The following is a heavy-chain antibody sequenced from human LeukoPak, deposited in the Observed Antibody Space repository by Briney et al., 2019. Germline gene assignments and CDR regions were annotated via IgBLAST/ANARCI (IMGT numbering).Heavy chain of an antibody. Sequence: GGALRLSCAASGFTFTTYWMTWVRQAPGKGLEWVANIKEDGSEKYYIDAVEGLFAISRDNTKNSLFLQMNSLRAEDTAVYYCVSAPNSYYLDHWGQGALVTVSS. J-gene: IGHJ4*02. CDR2: IKEDGSEK. CDR3: VSAPNSYYLDH. CDR1: GFTFTTYW. V-gene: IGHV3-7*01.